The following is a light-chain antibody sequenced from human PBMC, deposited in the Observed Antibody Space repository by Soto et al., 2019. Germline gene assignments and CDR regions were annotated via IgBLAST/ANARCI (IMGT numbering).Light chain of an antibody. J-gene: IGLJ3*02. CDR3: SSYAGSYNWV. V-gene: IGLV2-8*01. CDR2: EVS. Sequence: QSVLTQPPSASGSPGQSVTISCAGTSSDVGGYNYVSWYQQHPGKAPKLLIYEVSKRPSGVPDRFSGSKSGNTASLTVSGLQAADEADYCCSSYAGSYNWVFGGGTKLTVL. CDR1: SSDVGGYNY.